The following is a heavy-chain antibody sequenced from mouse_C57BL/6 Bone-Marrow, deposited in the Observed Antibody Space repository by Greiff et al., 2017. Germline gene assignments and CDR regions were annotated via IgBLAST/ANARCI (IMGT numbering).Heavy chain of an antibody. CDR1: GYTFTSYG. V-gene: IGHV1-58*01. CDR3: ARDYYGSSSYWYFDV. J-gene: IGHJ1*03. CDR2: IYIGNGYT. D-gene: IGHD1-1*01. Sequence: VQLKESGAELVRPGSSVKMSCKTSGYTFTSYGINWVKQRPGQGLEWIGYIYIGNGYTEYNEKFKGKATLTSDTSSSTAYMQLSSLTSEDSAIDFCARDYYGSSSYWYFDVWGTGTTVTVSS.